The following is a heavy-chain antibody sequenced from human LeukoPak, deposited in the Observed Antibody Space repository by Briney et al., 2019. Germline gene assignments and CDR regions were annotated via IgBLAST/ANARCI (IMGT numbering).Heavy chain of an antibody. V-gene: IGHV3-74*01. Sequence: GGSLRLSCAASGFTFSRYWMHWVRQAPGKGLVWVSRINSDGSSTSYADSVKGRFTISRDNAKNTLYLQMDSLRAEDTAVYYCANDHRSGGGDYWGQGTLVTVSS. CDR3: ANDHRSGGGDY. J-gene: IGHJ4*02. D-gene: IGHD1-26*01. CDR2: INSDGSST. CDR1: GFTFSRYW.